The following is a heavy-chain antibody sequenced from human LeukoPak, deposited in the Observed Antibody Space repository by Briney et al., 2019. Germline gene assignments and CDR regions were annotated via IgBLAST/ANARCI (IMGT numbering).Heavy chain of an antibody. V-gene: IGHV1-46*01. J-gene: IGHJ4*02. Sequence: ASVKVSCKASGYTFTSYYMHWVRQAPGQGLEWMGIINPSSGYTNYAQNFQGRVTMTRDKSTSTVYMELSSLRSEDTAVYYCARVTGYSYGYRWDYWGQGTLVTVSS. CDR1: GYTFTSYY. CDR3: ARVTGYSYGYRWDY. D-gene: IGHD5-18*01. CDR2: INPSSGYT.